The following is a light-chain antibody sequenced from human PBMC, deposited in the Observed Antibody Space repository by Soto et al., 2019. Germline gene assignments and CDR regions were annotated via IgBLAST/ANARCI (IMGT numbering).Light chain of an antibody. V-gene: IGKV1-12*01. CDR1: QVSGGR. CDR3: LQVYSFPRT. Sequence: PLTKSPPSASASVGDRITITCRARQVSGGRLAWFQQKPGKAPQYLIQAASMWQSGVPSRFSGSGSGTEFILTINNLEPEDFASYFCLQVYSFPRTFGQGTKVDI. CDR2: AAS. J-gene: IGKJ1*01.